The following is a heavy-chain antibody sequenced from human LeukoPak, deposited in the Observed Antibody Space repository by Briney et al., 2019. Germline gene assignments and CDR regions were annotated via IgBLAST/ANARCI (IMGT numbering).Heavy chain of an antibody. V-gene: IGHV4-59*01. CDR3: ARDFDGDDTGAFQH. CDR2: IYYSGST. J-gene: IGHJ1*01. Sequence: KPSETLSLTCTVSGGSISSYYWSWIRQPPGKGLEWIGYIYYSGSTNYNPSLESRVTISVDTSKNQFSLKLSSVTAADTAVYYCARDFDGDDTGAFQHWGQGTLVTVSS. D-gene: IGHD4-17*01. CDR1: GGSISSYY.